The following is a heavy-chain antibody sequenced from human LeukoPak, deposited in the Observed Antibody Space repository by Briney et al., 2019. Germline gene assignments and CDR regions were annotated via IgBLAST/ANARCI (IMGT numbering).Heavy chain of an antibody. Sequence: GASVTVSCKPSGYTFTGYYLHWVRQAPGQAFEWMGWMNPNTGATMYSQKFQGRVTMSRDTSISTAYMDLNSLRSDDSAVYYCARGRVGSGWPRPFYFEFWGQGSLVTVSS. J-gene: IGHJ4*02. CDR3: ARGRVGSGWPRPFYFEF. D-gene: IGHD6-19*01. V-gene: IGHV1-2*02. CDR1: GYTFTGYY. CDR2: MNPNTGAT.